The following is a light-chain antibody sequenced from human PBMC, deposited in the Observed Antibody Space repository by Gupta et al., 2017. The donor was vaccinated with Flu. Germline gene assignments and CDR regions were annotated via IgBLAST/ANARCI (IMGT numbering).Light chain of an antibody. V-gene: IGKV4-1*01. CDR1: QSIYFSSDKRSY. CDR3: QQFYSSPYS. Sequence: DIVMAQSPDSLAVSLGERATINCKSSQSIYFSSDKRSYLAWYQVKPGQSPKLLIYWASTRESGVPDRFSGSGSGTDFTLTISSLQTEDVAIYYCQQFYSSPYSFGQGTKVEIK. J-gene: IGKJ2*03. CDR2: WAS.